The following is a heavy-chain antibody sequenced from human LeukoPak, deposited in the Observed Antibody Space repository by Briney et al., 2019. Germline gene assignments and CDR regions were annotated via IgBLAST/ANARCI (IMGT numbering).Heavy chain of an antibody. V-gene: IGHV3-23*01. CDR3: AGYYDSSGYYDY. Sequence: GGSLRLSCAASGFTFSSYAMSWVRQAPGKGLEWVSAISGSGGSTYYADSVKGRFTISRDNSKNTLCLQMNSLRAEDTAVYYCAGYYDSSGYYDYWGQGTLVTVSS. CDR1: GFTFSSYA. CDR2: ISGSGGST. D-gene: IGHD3-22*01. J-gene: IGHJ4*02.